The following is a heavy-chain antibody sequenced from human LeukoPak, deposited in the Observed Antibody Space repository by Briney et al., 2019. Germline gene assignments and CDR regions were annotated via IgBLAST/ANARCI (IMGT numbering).Heavy chain of an antibody. CDR1: GGSISTYY. CDR3: ARLDIVVVPATAFDY. J-gene: IGHJ4*02. Sequence: SETLSLTCSVSGGSISTYYWSWIRQPAGKGLEWIGSINYSGTTYYNPSLKTRVTISVDTSKNQFSLKLSSVTAADTAVYYCARLDIVVVPATAFDYWGQGTLVIVSS. CDR2: INYSGTT. D-gene: IGHD2-2*01. V-gene: IGHV4-4*07.